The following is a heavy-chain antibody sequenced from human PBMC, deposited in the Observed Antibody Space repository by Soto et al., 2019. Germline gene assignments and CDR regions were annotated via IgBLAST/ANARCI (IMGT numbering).Heavy chain of an antibody. J-gene: IGHJ3*02. Sequence: EVQLVESGGDLVQPGGSLRLSCAASGFTFSGHWMHWVRQVPGKGLEWVSRINTDGGSSAYADSVKGRFTISRDNAKNTLYLQRNGLRDEDTAVYYCAREAGYCSRTSCYRRAFDTWGQGTTVTVSS. CDR1: GFTFSGHW. CDR2: INTDGGSS. CDR3: AREAGYCSRTSCYRRAFDT. V-gene: IGHV3-74*03. D-gene: IGHD2-2*01.